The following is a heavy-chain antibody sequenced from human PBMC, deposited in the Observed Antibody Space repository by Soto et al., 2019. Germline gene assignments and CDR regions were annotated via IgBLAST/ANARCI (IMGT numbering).Heavy chain of an antibody. Sequence: SETLSLTCAVSGGSISSGDFSWNWLRQPPGKGLEYIGYIYYGGSTYYNPSLQSRVTMSVDRSRNQFSLKLNSVTAADTAVYYCARVRREYDNSGPVDYWGQGTLVT. V-gene: IGHV4-30-2*01. J-gene: IGHJ4*02. CDR1: GGSISSGDFS. CDR2: IYYGGST. CDR3: ARVRREYDNSGPVDY. D-gene: IGHD3-22*01.